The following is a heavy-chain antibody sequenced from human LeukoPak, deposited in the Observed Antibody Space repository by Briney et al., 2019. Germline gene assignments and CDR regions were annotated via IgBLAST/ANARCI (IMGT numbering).Heavy chain of an antibody. J-gene: IGHJ4*02. Sequence: PGRSLRLSCAASGFTFSSYAMHWVRQAPGKGLEGVAVMSYDGSNEYYADSVKGRFTIFRDSSKSTLYLQMNSLRAEDTALYYCAREGDYYGSGSYYNSPVDYWGQGTLVTVSS. CDR3: AREGDYYGSGSYYNSPVDY. V-gene: IGHV3-30*04. CDR2: MSYDGSNE. CDR1: GFTFSSYA. D-gene: IGHD3-10*01.